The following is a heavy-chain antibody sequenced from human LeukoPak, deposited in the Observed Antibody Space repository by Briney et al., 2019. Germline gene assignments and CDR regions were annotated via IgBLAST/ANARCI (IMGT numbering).Heavy chain of an antibody. J-gene: IGHJ4*02. D-gene: IGHD5/OR15-5a*01. V-gene: IGHV3-7*05. CDR3: ARVSRVSSNFDF. Sequence: PGGPLRLSCAASGFTFRNYWMSWVRQAPGKGLEWVANINQDGSEKYHVDSVKGRFTISRDNSRNTLYLQMTSLRAEDTAAYYCARVSRVSSNFDFWGQGTLVTVSS. CDR2: INQDGSEK. CDR1: GFTFRNYW.